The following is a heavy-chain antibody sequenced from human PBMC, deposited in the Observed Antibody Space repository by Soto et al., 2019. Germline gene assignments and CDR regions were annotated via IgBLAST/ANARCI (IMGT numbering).Heavy chain of an antibody. CDR2: ISGSGGST. Sequence: GGSLRLSCAASGFTFSSYAMSWVRQAPRKGLEWVSAISGSGGSTYYADSVKGRFTISRDNSKNTLYLQMNSLRAEDTAVYYCATKPEEQWLVRGYYYYYGMDVWGQGTTVTVSS. CDR1: GFTFSSYA. J-gene: IGHJ6*02. V-gene: IGHV3-23*01. D-gene: IGHD6-19*01. CDR3: ATKPEEQWLVRGYYYYYGMDV.